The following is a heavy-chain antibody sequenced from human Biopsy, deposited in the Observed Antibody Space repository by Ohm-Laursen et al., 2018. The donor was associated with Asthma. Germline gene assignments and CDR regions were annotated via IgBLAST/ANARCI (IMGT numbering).Heavy chain of an antibody. CDR3: GIVVAANPFQGDC. D-gene: IGHD2-15*01. J-gene: IGHJ4*02. V-gene: IGHV3-30*03. CDR1: GFSFSRYG. Sequence: SLRLSCTASGFSFSRYGMHWVRQAPGKGLEWVAVISYDGSITHYADSVKGRFTISRDNSKNTVYLDISSLRIEDTAVFYCGIVVAANPFQGDCWGQGNLVTVSS. CDR2: ISYDGSIT.